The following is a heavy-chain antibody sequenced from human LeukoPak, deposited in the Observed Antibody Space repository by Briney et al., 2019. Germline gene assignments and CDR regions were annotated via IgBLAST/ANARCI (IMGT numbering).Heavy chain of an antibody. CDR3: ARDLEAAAAGPRTQPLDY. CDR1: GYALTRYG. J-gene: IGHJ4*02. D-gene: IGHD6-13*01. Sequence: GASVNVSCQASGYALTRYGINWVRQAPGQRREGMGWIRAYSGTTNYPHNFQGRVTITTDTSTSTAYMYPRNLRSDDTAVYYCARDLEAAAAGPRTQPLDYWGQGTLVAVSS. CDR2: IRAYSGTT. V-gene: IGHV1-18*01.